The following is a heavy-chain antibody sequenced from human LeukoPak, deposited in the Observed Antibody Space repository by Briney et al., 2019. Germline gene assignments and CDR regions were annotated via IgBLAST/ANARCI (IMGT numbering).Heavy chain of an antibody. J-gene: IGHJ4*02. CDR3: AREGKQQLVRGFDY. CDR1: GGSINTYY. Sequence: SETLSLTCTVSGGSINTYYWSWIRQPAGKGLEWLGRISTSGSPNYNPSLKSRVTMSVDTSKNQFSLKLNSVTAADTAVYYCAREGKQQLVRGFDYWGQGTLVTVSS. V-gene: IGHV4-4*07. D-gene: IGHD6-13*01. CDR2: ISTSGSP.